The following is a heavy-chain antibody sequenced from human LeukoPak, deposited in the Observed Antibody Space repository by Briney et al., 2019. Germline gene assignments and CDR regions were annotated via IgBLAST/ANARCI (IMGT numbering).Heavy chain of an antibody. D-gene: IGHD2-21*02. CDR2: IQYSGGIR. J-gene: IGHJ4*02. CDR3: AKKRPGDGDIFDY. Sequence: GGSLRLSCAASGFTFSSYGMHWIRQAPGRGLEWVAYIQYSGGIRKYADSVKGRFTISTDNSKNTLLLQMNTLKTEDTAVYYCAKKRPGDGDIFDYWGEGTLLTVPS. V-gene: IGHV3-30*02. CDR1: GFTFSSYG.